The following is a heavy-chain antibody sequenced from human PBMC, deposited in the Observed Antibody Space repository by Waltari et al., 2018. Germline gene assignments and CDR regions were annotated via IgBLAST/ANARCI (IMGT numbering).Heavy chain of an antibody. CDR3: ATGITVAGNLDF. CDR2: SDAEQGET. V-gene: IGHV1-24*01. CDR1: GYSLFELS. D-gene: IGHD6-19*01. J-gene: IGHJ4*02. Sequence: QVQMEQSGPEVKKPGASVRVSCTVSGYSLFELSLHWVRLAPGEGLEWMGGSDAEQGETVDAQQIQGRITMTEDRSRDIAYMELGSLRSEDTAIYYCATGITVAGNLDFWGQGTQVTVSS.